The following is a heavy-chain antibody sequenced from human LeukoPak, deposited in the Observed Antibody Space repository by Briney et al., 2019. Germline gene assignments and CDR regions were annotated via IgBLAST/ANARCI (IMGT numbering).Heavy chain of an antibody. CDR3: AKDLAGYYYDSSGYHTPDY. CDR1: GFTFSTYW. D-gene: IGHD3-22*01. CDR2: ITSSSSST. J-gene: IGHJ4*02. Sequence: GGSLRLSCAASGFTFSTYWMHWVRQAPGKGLVWVSSITSSSSSTYYADSVKGRFTISRDNSKNTLYLQMNSLRAEDTAVYYCAKDLAGYYYDSSGYHTPDYWGQGTLVTVSS. V-gene: IGHV3-21*01.